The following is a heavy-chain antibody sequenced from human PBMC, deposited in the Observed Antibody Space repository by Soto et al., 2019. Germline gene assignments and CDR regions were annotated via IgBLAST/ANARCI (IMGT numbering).Heavy chain of an antibody. CDR3: ARGFVETAMAFDY. CDR2: IHYSGST. Sequence: QVQLQESGPGLVKPSQTLSLACSVSGASISSGGYFWSWIRQLPGKGLEWIGYIHYSGSTYYNPSLKSRVVMSMDTSKNDFSLKLNSVTAADTAVFYCARGFVETAMAFDYWGQGALVIVSS. D-gene: IGHD5-18*01. J-gene: IGHJ4*02. CDR1: GASISSGGYF. V-gene: IGHV4-31*03.